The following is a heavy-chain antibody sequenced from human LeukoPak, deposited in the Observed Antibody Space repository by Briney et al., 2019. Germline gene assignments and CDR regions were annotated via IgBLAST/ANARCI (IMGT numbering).Heavy chain of an antibody. CDR2: ISGGGTST. CDR3: AKARGGDYADY. CDR1: GFTFSTYA. D-gene: IGHD4-17*01. J-gene: IGHJ4*02. V-gene: IGHV3-23*01. Sequence: GGSLRLSCAASGFTFSTYAMSWVRQAPGKGLEWVSIISGGGTSTFYAGSVKGRFTISRDNSKNTMYLQMNSLTAEDTAVYYCAKARGGDYADYWGQGTLVTVSS.